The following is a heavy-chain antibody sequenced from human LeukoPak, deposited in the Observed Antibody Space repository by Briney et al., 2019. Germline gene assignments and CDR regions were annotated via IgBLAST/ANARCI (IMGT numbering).Heavy chain of an antibody. Sequence: AASVKVSCKVSGYTLTELSMHWVRQAPGKGLEWMGGFDPEDGETIYAQKFQGRVTMTEDTSTDTAYMELSSLRSEDTAVYYCARNGDIYSYGYLYFDYWGQGTLVTVSS. V-gene: IGHV1-24*01. CDR2: FDPEDGET. D-gene: IGHD5-18*01. CDR1: GYTLTELS. J-gene: IGHJ4*02. CDR3: ARNGDIYSYGYLYFDY.